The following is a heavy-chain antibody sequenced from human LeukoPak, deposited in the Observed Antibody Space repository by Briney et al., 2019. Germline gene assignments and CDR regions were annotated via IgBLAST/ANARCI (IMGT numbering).Heavy chain of an antibody. Sequence: GGSLTLSCAASEFTFSSYWMHWVRQAPGKGLVWVSSINTDGSSTTYADSVKGRFTISRDNAKKTLYLQMNSLRAEDTAVYYCAKDLYYYDSSGLPPDYWGQGTLVTVSS. V-gene: IGHV3-74*01. CDR2: INTDGSST. J-gene: IGHJ4*02. CDR3: AKDLYYYDSSGLPPDY. CDR1: EFTFSSYW. D-gene: IGHD3-22*01.